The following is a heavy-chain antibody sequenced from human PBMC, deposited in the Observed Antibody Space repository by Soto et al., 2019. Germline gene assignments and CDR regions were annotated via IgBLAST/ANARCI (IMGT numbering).Heavy chain of an antibody. D-gene: IGHD1-1*01. CDR2: ISAYNGNT. CDR3: ARDHSRFASKGYNWNGKQFDY. V-gene: IGHV1-18*01. CDR1: GYTFTSYG. Sequence: ASVKVSCKASGYTFTSYGISWVRQAPGQGLEWMGWISAYNGNTNYAQKLQGRVTMTTDTSTSTAYMELRSLRSDDTAVYYCARDHSRFASKGYNWNGKQFDYWGQGTLVTVSS. J-gene: IGHJ4*02.